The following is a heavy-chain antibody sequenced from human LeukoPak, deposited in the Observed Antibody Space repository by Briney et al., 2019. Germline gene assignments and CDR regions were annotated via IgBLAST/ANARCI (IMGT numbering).Heavy chain of an antibody. Sequence: GGSLRLFCAASGFTFSSYEMNWVRQAPGKGLEWVSYISSSGSTIYYADSVKGRFTISRDNAKNSLYLQMNSLRAEDTAVYYCARDPKGTAFDIWGQGTMVTVSS. V-gene: IGHV3-48*03. CDR1: GFTFSSYE. CDR2: ISSSGSTI. J-gene: IGHJ3*02. CDR3: ARDPKGTAFDI. D-gene: IGHD3-10*01.